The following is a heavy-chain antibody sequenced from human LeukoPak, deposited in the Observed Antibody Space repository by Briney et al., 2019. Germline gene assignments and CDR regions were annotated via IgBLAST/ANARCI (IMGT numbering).Heavy chain of an antibody. Sequence: GASVKVSCKASGYTFTSYDINWVRQATGQGLEWMGWMNPNSGNTNYAQKLQGRVTMTTDTSTSTAYMELRSLRSDDTAVYYCARDTVVVPAAGSGPYYYYYMDVWGKGTTVTVSS. CDR1: GYTFTSYD. J-gene: IGHJ6*03. D-gene: IGHD2-2*01. CDR3: ARDTVVVPAAGSGPYYYYYMDV. CDR2: MNPNSGNT. V-gene: IGHV1-18*01.